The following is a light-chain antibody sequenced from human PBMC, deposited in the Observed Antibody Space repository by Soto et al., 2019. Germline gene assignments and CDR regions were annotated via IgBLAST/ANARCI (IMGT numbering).Light chain of an antibody. Sequence: EIVLTQSPGTLSLSPGERATLSCRASQSVNSNYLAWYQKKPGQAPRLLIYDTSSRATGIPDRFSGSGSGTDFTLTISRLEPEDFAVYYCQQYDSPWTFGQGTKVDIK. CDR3: QQYDSPWT. J-gene: IGKJ1*01. V-gene: IGKV3-20*01. CDR2: DTS. CDR1: QSVNSNY.